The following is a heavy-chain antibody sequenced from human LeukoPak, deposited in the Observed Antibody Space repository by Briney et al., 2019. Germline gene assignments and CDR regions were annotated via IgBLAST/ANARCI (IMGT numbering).Heavy chain of an antibody. V-gene: IGHV3-23*01. CDR1: GFTFSIYA. CDR3: ARLYSSSWYTQSGGWFDP. CDR2: ISGSGGST. D-gene: IGHD6-13*01. J-gene: IGHJ5*02. Sequence: GGSLRLSCAASGFTFSIYAMTWVRQAPGKGLEWVSAISGSGGSTYYADSVKGRFTISRDNSKNTLYLQMNSLRAEDRAVYYCARLYSSSWYTQSGGWFDPWGQGTLVTVSS.